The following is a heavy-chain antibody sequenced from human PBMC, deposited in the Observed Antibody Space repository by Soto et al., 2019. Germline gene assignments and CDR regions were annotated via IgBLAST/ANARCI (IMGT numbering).Heavy chain of an antibody. CDR1: GFTFSSYS. V-gene: IGHV3-21*01. CDR2: ISSSSSYI. Sequence: EVQLVESGGGLVKPGGSLRLSCAASGFTFSSYSMNWVRQAPGKGLEWVSSISSSSSYIYYADSMKGRFTNSRDNAKNSLYLQMNSLRAEDTAVYYCARIMAAAGHDFDYWGQGTLVTVSS. D-gene: IGHD6-13*01. J-gene: IGHJ4*02. CDR3: ARIMAAAGHDFDY.